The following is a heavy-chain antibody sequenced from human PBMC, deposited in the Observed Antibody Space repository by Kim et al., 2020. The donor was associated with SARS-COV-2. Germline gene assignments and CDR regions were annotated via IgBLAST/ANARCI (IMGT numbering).Heavy chain of an antibody. CDR2: IYPGDSDT. V-gene: IGHV5-51*01. CDR1: GYSFTSYW. D-gene: IGHD6-19*01. CDR3: ARFSSGWWYFDY. Sequence: GESLKISCKGSGYSFTSYWIGWVRQMPGKGLEWMGIIYPGDSDTRYSQSFQGQVTNSADKSISTAYLQWSSLKASDTAMHYCARFSSGWWYFDYWGQGTLFTVSS. J-gene: IGHJ4*02.